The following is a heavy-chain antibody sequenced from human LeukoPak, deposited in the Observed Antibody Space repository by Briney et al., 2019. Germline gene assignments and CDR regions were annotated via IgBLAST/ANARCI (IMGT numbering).Heavy chain of an antibody. D-gene: IGHD3-3*01. CDR1: GFTFRSYS. V-gene: IGHV3-21*01. J-gene: IGHJ6*03. CDR2: ISSSSSYI. CDR3: ASELEQPMDV. Sequence: GGSLRLSCAASGFTFRSYSMNWVRQAPGKGLEWVSSISSSSSYIYYADSVKGRFTISRDNAKNSLYLQMNSLRAEDTAVYYCASELEQPMDVWGKGTTVTVSS.